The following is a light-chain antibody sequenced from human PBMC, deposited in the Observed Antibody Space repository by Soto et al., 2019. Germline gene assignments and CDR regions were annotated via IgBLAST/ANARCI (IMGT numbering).Light chain of an antibody. CDR3: YSYAGSTTFVV. J-gene: IGLJ2*01. CDR1: SSDVGRYNL. V-gene: IGLV2-23*02. CDR2: EVT. Sequence: QSALTQPASVSGSPGQSITISCTGTSSDVGRYNLVSWFQQHPGKAPKLMIYEVTKRPSGVSNRFSASKSGNTASLTISGLQAVDEADYYCYSYAGSTTFVVFGGGTKLTVL.